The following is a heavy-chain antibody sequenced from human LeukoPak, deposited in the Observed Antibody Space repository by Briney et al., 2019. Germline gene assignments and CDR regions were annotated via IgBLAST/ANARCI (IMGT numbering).Heavy chain of an antibody. D-gene: IGHD6-19*01. CDR1: GFTFSSYA. J-gene: IGHJ5*02. Sequence: PGGSLRLSCAASGFTFSSYAMHWVRQAPGKGLEWVAVISYDGSNKYYADSVKGLFTISRDNSKNTLYLQMNSLRAEDTAVYYCARGQWLATRANWFDPWGQGTLVTVSS. CDR3: ARGQWLATRANWFDP. CDR2: ISYDGSNK. V-gene: IGHV3-30-3*01.